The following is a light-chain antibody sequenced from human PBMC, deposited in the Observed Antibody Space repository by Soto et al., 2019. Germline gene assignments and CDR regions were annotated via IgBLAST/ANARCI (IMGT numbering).Light chain of an antibody. CDR1: QSVSSSS. V-gene: IGKV3-20*01. CDR3: QQYGSSRT. CDR2: GAS. J-gene: IGKJ1*01. Sequence: EIVLTQSPVTLSLSPGERATLSCRASQSVSSSSLAWYRHKPGQAPSLLIYGASNRATGISGRFSGSGSGTDLTLTISGLEPEDFAVYYCQQYGSSRTFGQGTKVEIK.